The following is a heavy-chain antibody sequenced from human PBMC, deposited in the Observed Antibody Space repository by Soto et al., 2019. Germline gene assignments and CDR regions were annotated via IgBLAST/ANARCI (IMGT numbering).Heavy chain of an antibody. J-gene: IGHJ3*02. Sequence: GGSLRLSCAASGFTFSSYWMHWVRQAPGKGLVWVSRINSDGSSTSYEDSVKGRFTISRDNAKNTLYLQMNSLRAEDTAVYSCARVPDYDSSGYYDHDAFDIWGQGTMVTVSS. D-gene: IGHD3-22*01. CDR2: INSDGSST. CDR3: ARVPDYDSSGYYDHDAFDI. V-gene: IGHV3-74*01. CDR1: GFTFSSYW.